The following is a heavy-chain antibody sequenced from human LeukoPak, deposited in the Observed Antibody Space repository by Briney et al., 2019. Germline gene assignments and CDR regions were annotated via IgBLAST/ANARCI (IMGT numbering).Heavy chain of an antibody. D-gene: IGHD3-22*01. Sequence: PSETLSLTCAVYGGSFSGYYWSWIRQPPGKGLEWIGEINHSGSTNYNPSLKSRVTISVDTSKNQFSLKLSSVTAADTAVYYCARDGVSYGSSGYSPLDYWGQGTLVTVSS. V-gene: IGHV4-34*01. CDR3: ARDGVSYGSSGYSPLDY. CDR1: GGSFSGYY. J-gene: IGHJ4*02. CDR2: INHSGST.